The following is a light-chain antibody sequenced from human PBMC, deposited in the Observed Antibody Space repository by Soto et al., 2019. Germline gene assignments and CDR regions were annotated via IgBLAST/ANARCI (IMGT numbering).Light chain of an antibody. CDR2: GAS. CDR1: QSVSGNS. Sequence: EIVLTQSPGTLSLSPGERATLSCRASQSVSGNSLAWYHQKPGQTPRLLIYGASSRATGIPDRFSGSGSGTDFTLTITRLEPEDFAVYYCQQYDNSITFGQGTRLEI. J-gene: IGKJ5*01. CDR3: QQYDNSIT. V-gene: IGKV3-20*01.